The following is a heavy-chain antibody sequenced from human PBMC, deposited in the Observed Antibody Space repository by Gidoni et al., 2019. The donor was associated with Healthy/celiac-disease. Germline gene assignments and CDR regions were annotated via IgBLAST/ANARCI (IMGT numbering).Heavy chain of an antibody. J-gene: IGHJ5*02. D-gene: IGHD2-2*01. V-gene: IGHV1-8*01. CDR3: ASSPPGYCSSTSCYVRAWFDP. Sequence: QVQLVQSGAEVKKPGASVKVSCKASGYTFTSYDINWVRQATGQGLEWMGWMNPNSGNTGYAQKFQGRVTMTRNTSISTAYMELSSLRSEDTAVYYCASSPPGYCSSTSCYVRAWFDPWGQGTLVTVSS. CDR2: MNPNSGNT. CDR1: GYTFTSYD.